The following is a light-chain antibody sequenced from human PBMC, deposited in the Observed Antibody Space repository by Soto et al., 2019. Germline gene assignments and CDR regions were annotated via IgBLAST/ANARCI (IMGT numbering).Light chain of an antibody. V-gene: IGKV3D-15*01. J-gene: IGKJ5*01. CDR1: QSVGGN. CDR3: QQYNNWPPWT. Sequence: EIVMTQSPATLSVSPGERATLSCWASQSVGGNLAWYQQRPGQAPRLLMSAASSRATGIPDRFSGSGSGTEFTLTISSLQSEDFAVYYCQQYNNWPPWTFGQGTRLEIK. CDR2: AAS.